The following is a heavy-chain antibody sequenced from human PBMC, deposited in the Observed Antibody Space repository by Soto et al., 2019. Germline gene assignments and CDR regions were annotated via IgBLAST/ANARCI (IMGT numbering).Heavy chain of an antibody. CDR1: GFTFSSYA. D-gene: IGHD3-3*01. Sequence: GGSLRLSCAASGFTFSSYAMHWVGQAPGKGLEWVAVISYDGSNKYYADSVKGRFTISRDNSKNTLYLQMNSLRAEDTAVYYCARDLRDFWSGYTDGFDYWGQGTLVTVSS. J-gene: IGHJ4*02. CDR2: ISYDGSNK. V-gene: IGHV3-30-3*01. CDR3: ARDLRDFWSGYTDGFDY.